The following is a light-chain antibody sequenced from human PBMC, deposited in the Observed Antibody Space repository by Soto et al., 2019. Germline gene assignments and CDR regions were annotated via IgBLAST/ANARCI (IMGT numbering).Light chain of an antibody. CDR3: QHYINFSGT. J-gene: IGKJ1*01. V-gene: IGKV1-5*01. CDR1: QSISNW. CDR2: DAS. Sequence: DIQMTQSPSTLSASVGDRVTITCRASQSISNWLAWYQQKPGKAPKLLIYDASTLQSGVSSRFIGSGSVTEFTLTISNLQPDDFASYYCQHYINFSGTFGQGTTVDI.